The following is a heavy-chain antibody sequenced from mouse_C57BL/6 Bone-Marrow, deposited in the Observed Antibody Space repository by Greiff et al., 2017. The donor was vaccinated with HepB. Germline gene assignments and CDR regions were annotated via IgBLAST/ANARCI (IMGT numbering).Heavy chain of an antibody. CDR3: ARQGSSPAWFAY. V-gene: IGHV5-12*01. D-gene: IGHD1-1*01. CDR2: ISNGGGST. CDR1: GFTFSDYY. J-gene: IGHJ3*01. Sequence: EVQRVESGGGLVQPGGSLKLSCAASGFTFSDYYMYWVRQTPEKRLEWVAYISNGGGSTYYPDTVKGRFTISRDNAKNTLYLQMSRLKSEDTAMYYCARQGSSPAWFAYWGQGTLVTVSA.